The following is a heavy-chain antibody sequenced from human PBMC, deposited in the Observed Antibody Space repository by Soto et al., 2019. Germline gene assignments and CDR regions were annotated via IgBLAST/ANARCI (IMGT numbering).Heavy chain of an antibody. CDR1: GGTFSINA. CDR3: ARVAIAAAGSWDYYYYYGMDV. D-gene: IGHD6-13*01. V-gene: IGHV1-69*13. J-gene: IGHJ6*02. CDR2: IIPIFGTA. Sequence: ASVKVSCKASGGTFSINAISWVRQAPGQGLEWMGGIIPIFGTANYAQKFQGRVTITADESTSTAYMELSSLRSEDTAVYYCARVAIAAAGSWDYYYYYGMDVWGQGTTVTV.